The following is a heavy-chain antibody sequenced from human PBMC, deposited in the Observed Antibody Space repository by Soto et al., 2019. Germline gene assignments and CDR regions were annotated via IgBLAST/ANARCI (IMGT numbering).Heavy chain of an antibody. CDR1: GGSISSSSYY. CDR2: IYYSGST. V-gene: IGHV4-39*01. Sequence: SETLSLTCTVSGGSISSSSYYWGWIRQPPGKGLEWIGSIYYSGSTYCNPSLKSRVTISVDTSKNQFSLKLSSVTAADTAVYYCARQRYYYGSGSYDGYYYYGMDVWGQGTTVTVSS. D-gene: IGHD3-10*01. J-gene: IGHJ6*02. CDR3: ARQRYYYGSGSYDGYYYYGMDV.